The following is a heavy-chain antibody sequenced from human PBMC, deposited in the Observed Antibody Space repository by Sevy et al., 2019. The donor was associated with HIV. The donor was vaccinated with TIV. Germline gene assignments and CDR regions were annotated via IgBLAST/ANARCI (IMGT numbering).Heavy chain of an antibody. Sequence: GGSLRLSCAASGFRFDDYDMYWVRQVPGKGLEWVSSISWNSGIITYADSVKGRFSISRDNSKSTLYLQMNSLRAEDTAVYYCAKSYSGSYYIPYDAFDMWGQGTMVTVSS. CDR1: GFRFDDYD. D-gene: IGHD1-26*01. V-gene: IGHV3-9*01. CDR3: AKSYSGSYYIPYDAFDM. CDR2: ISWNSGII. J-gene: IGHJ3*02.